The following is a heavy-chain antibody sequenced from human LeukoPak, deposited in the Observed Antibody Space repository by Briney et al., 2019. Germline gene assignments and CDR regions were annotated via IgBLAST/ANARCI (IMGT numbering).Heavy chain of an antibody. J-gene: IGHJ6*03. Sequence: PGGSLRLSCAASGFTFSSYSMNWVRQAPGKGLEWVSSITSMSTYINYADSAKGRFTISRDNDKNSLYLQMNSLRAEDTAVYYCARVLLGATTINYYYYYMDVWGKGTTVTVSS. CDR3: ARVLLGATTINYYYYYMDV. D-gene: IGHD1-26*01. V-gene: IGHV3-21*01. CDR2: ITSMSTYI. CDR1: GFTFSSYS.